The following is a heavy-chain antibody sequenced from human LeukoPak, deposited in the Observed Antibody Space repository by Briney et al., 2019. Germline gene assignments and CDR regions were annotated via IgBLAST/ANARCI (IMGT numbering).Heavy chain of an antibody. CDR2: ISGSGVST. Sequence: GGSLRLSCAASGFTFRTSGMSWVRQAPGKGLEWVSAISGSGVSTYYADSVKGRFAISRDNSKNTLYLQMNSLRAEDTAVYYCARVGDVDIVATILDYWGQGTLVTVSS. J-gene: IGHJ4*02. D-gene: IGHD5-12*01. CDR1: GFTFRTSG. V-gene: IGHV3-23*01. CDR3: ARVGDVDIVATILDY.